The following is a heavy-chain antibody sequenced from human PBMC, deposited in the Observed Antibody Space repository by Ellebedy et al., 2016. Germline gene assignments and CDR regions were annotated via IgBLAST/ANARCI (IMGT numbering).Heavy chain of an antibody. CDR3: AGDPPNRGWQLAY. D-gene: IGHD6-19*01. CDR2: IWFDGSNK. CDR1: GFTFSTHA. V-gene: IGHV3-33*08. J-gene: IGHJ4*02. Sequence: GGSLRLSCGASGFTFSTHAIHWVRQAPAKGLEWVGFIWFDGSNKDYADSVKGRFSIFRDNSKNTVYLQMNSLRVDDTAVYYCAGDPPNRGWQLAYWGQGALVTVSS.